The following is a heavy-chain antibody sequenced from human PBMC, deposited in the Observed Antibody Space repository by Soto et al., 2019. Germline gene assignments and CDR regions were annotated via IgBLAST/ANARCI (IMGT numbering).Heavy chain of an antibody. CDR3: VRGGTKTLRDWFDP. Sequence: SETLSLTCSVSSGSLSSHFWAWIRQSPGKGLEWLGYIFYTGITNYNPSLQSRVTISVDTSKDQFSLRLNSVTAADTAVYYCVRGGTKTLRDWFDPWGQGISVTVSS. D-gene: IGHD1-1*01. V-gene: IGHV4-59*11. CDR1: SGSLSSHF. J-gene: IGHJ5*02. CDR2: IFYTGIT.